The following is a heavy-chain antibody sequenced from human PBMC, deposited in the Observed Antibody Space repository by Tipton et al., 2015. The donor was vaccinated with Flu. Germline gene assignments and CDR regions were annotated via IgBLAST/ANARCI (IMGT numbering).Heavy chain of an antibody. Sequence: SLRLSCAASGFSFDTYAMHWVRQAPGKGLEWVAVISYDGKVTYYGDSVKGRFTISRDDSKNMLYLQVNSLRGEDTAVYYCARDSGYDYHFVMGVWGQGTAAIVSS. CDR3: ARDSGYDYHFVMGV. V-gene: IGHV3-30*03. CDR1: GFSFDTYA. J-gene: IGHJ6*02. D-gene: IGHD6-19*01. CDR2: ISYDGKVT.